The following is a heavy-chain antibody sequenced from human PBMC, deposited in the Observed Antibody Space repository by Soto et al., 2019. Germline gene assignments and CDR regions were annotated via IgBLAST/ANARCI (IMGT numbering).Heavy chain of an antibody. D-gene: IGHD3-22*01. CDR3: ATHYYDSSGYYFFLGGAFDY. CDR1: GGTFSSYA. CDR2: IIPIFGTA. V-gene: IGHV1-69*06. J-gene: IGHJ4*02. Sequence: SVKVSCKASGGTFSSYAISWVRQAPGQGLEWMGGIIPIFGTANYAQKFQGRVTITADKSTSTAYMELSSLRSEDTAVYYCATHYYDSSGYYFFLGGAFDYWGQGTLVTVS.